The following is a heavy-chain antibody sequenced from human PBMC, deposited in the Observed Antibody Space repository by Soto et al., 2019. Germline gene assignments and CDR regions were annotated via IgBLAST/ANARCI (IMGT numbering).Heavy chain of an antibody. CDR1: GFTFSNAW. J-gene: IGHJ6*02. V-gene: IGHV3-15*07. CDR3: TTAVTCGGDCYYYYYGMDV. D-gene: IGHD2-21*02. CDR2: IKSKTDGGTT. Sequence: GGSLRLSCAASGFTFSNAWMNWVRQAPGKGLEWVGRIKSKTDGGTTDYAAPVKGRFTISRDDSKTTLYLQMNSLKTEDTAVYYCTTAVTCGGDCYYYYYGMDVWGQGTTVTVSS.